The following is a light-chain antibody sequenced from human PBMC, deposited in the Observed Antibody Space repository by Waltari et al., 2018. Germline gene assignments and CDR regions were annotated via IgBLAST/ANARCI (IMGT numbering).Light chain of an antibody. V-gene: IGKV3-20*01. Sequence: KRAAHAYRASQSVSRTLAWYQQKPGQAPMLLIYDASSRATVIPDRLSGSGSGTDFSLTISRLEPEEFAVYYCQKYGTLPATFGQGTKVEI. CDR1: QSVSRT. J-gene: IGKJ1*01. CDR3: QKYGTLPAT. CDR2: DAS.